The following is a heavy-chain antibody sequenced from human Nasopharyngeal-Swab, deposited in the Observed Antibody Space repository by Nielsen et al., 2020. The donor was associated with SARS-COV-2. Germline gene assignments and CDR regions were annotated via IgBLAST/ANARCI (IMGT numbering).Heavy chain of an antibody. Sequence: GGSLRLFCAASGFTFSSYSMNCVRQAPGKGLEWVSYISSSSSTIYYAVSVKGRFTISRDNAKNSLYLQINSLRDEDTAVYYCARDLLGFPCYYGMDVWGQGTTVTVSS. CDR2: ISSSSSTI. D-gene: IGHD3-22*01. V-gene: IGHV3-48*02. CDR3: ARDLLGFPCYYGMDV. J-gene: IGHJ6*02. CDR1: GFTFSSYS.